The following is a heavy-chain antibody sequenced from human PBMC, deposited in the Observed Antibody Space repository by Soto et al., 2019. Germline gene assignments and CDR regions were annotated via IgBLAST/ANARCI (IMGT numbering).Heavy chain of an antibody. CDR2: IYPGDSDT. J-gene: IGHJ4*02. D-gene: IGHD1-26*01. CDR3: ARPPYSASYYYFDQ. V-gene: IGHV5-51*01. CDR1: GYSFTSYW. Sequence: PGESLKISCKASGYSFTSYWIGWVRQMPGKGLEWMGIIYPGDSDTIYSPSFQGQVTISADKSISTAYLQWNSLKASDTAMYYCARPPYSASYYYFDQWGQGTPGTVS.